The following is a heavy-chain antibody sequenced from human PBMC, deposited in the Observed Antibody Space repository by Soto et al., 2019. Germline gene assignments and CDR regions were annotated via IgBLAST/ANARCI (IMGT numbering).Heavy chain of an antibody. D-gene: IGHD1-26*01. Sequence: EVQLLESGGGLVQPGGSLRLSCAASGFTFSSYAMRWVRQAPGKGLEWVSAISGSSGSTYYADSVKGRFTISRDNSKNSLYLQMNSLSAEDTAVYYWARRGSGSDDDYWGQGTLVTVSS. J-gene: IGHJ4*02. V-gene: IGHV3-23*01. CDR2: ISGSSGST. CDR3: ARRGSGSDDDY. CDR1: GFTFSSYA.